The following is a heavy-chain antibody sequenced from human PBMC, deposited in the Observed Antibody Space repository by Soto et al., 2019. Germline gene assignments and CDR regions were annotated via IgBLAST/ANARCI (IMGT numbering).Heavy chain of an antibody. CDR3: ARLTNNWYFDL. J-gene: IGHJ2*01. CDR2: IYSNGIT. Sequence: SETLSLTCTVSGASISTPTYFWFWIRQPPGKGRGWVGNIYSNGITFYNSSLKSRLTVFVDTSRNQFSLKLSSVTAADTATYYCARLTNNWYFDLWGRGTLVTVSS. V-gene: IGHV4-39*01. CDR1: GASISTPTYF.